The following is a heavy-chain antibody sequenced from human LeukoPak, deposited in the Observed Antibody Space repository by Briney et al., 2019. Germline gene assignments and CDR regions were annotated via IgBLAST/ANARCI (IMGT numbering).Heavy chain of an antibody. D-gene: IGHD2-15*01. CDR2: ISSSSSTI. Sequence: GGSLRLSCAASGFTFSSYSMNWVRQAPGKGLEWVSYISSSSSTIYYADSVKGRLTISRDNAKNSLYLQMNSLRAEDTAVYYCARDTDGYCSGGSCYSSDYWGQGTLVTVSS. J-gene: IGHJ4*02. CDR3: ARDTDGYCSGGSCYSSDY. V-gene: IGHV3-48*04. CDR1: GFTFSSYS.